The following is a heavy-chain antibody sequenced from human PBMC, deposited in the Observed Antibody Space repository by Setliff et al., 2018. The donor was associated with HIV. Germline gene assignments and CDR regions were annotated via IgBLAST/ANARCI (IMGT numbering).Heavy chain of an antibody. D-gene: IGHD3-10*01. J-gene: IGHJ6*03. V-gene: IGHV3-48*03. CDR2: ISSSTGRAI. CDR1: GFTFSNYD. CDR3: ATLAGDYYYSGRGYYFMDV. Sequence: GGSLRLSCAASGFTFSNYDMNWVRQAPGRGLEWISHISSSTGRAIYYADSVKGRFTISRDDPKNSLYLQMNSLRVEDTALYYCATLAGDYYYSGRGYYFMDVWGKGTTVTVSS.